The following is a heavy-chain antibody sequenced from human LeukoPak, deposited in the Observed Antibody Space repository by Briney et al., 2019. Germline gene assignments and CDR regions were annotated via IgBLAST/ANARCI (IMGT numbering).Heavy chain of an antibody. CDR1: GGSICSSSYY. V-gene: IGHV4-39*01. Sequence: PSETLSLTCTVSGGSICSSSYYCGWIRQPPGKGLERIGSIYYSGSTYYNPSLKSRVTISEDTSKNQFSLKLSSVTAADTAVYYCARQDYYDSSGTFDYWGQGTLVTVSS. CDR2: IYYSGST. J-gene: IGHJ4*02. D-gene: IGHD3-22*01. CDR3: ARQDYYDSSGTFDY.